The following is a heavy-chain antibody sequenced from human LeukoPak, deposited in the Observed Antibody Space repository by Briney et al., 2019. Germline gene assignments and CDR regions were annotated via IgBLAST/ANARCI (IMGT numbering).Heavy chain of an antibody. CDR3: ATVIFVYSAFDI. Sequence: PGGSLRLSCSASGFPSANTWMTWVRQAPGKGLEWVGRIKSKHDGATTDYAAPVKGRFTISRDDSKNTLYLQMTSLNAEDSAVYFCATVIFVYSAFDIWGQGTVVTVSS. J-gene: IGHJ3*02. V-gene: IGHV3-15*01. CDR1: GFPSANTW. CDR2: IKSKHDGATT. D-gene: IGHD3-16*02.